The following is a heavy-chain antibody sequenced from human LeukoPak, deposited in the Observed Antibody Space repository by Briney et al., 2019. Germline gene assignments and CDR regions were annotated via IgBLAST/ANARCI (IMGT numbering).Heavy chain of an antibody. V-gene: IGHV3-30*18. CDR2: ISYDGSNK. CDR3: AKSPIVVAGHFDY. Sequence: PGGSLRLSCAASGFTFSSYGMHWVRQAPVKGLEWVAVISYDGSNKYYADSVKGRFTISRDNSKNTLHLQMNSLRAEDTAVYFCAKSPIVVAGHFDYWGQGTLVTVSS. J-gene: IGHJ4*02. D-gene: IGHD6-19*01. CDR1: GFTFSSYG.